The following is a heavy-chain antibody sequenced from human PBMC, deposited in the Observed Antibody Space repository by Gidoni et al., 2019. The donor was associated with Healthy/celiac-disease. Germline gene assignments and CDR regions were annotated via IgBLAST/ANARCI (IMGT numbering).Heavy chain of an antibody. J-gene: IGHJ4*02. CDR3: AHKSGGRPFDY. V-gene: IGHV2-5*02. CDR1: GLSLSTSGVG. Sequence: QTTLKESAPTLVKPTQPLPLTCTFSGLSLSTSGVGVGWNRQPPGKALEWLALSYWDDDTGYSPALRSRITITKDNSKNQVFITMTNMDPVDTATYYCAHKSGGRPFDYWGQGTLVTVSS. D-gene: IGHD2-15*01. CDR2: SYWDDDT.